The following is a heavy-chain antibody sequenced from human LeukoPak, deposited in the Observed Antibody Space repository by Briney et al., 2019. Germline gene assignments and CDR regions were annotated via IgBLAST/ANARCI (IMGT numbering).Heavy chain of an antibody. J-gene: IGHJ4*02. CDR3: ARISYDSSGYYDY. D-gene: IGHD3-22*01. CDR2: IKQDESQT. Sequence: GGSLRLSCAASGFTFSNYWMTWVRQAPGKGLEWVANIKQDESQTYYVDSVKGRFTISRDNAKNTLYLQMNSLRAEDTAVYYCARISYDSSGYYDYWGQGTLVTVSS. V-gene: IGHV3-7*01. CDR1: GFTFSNYW.